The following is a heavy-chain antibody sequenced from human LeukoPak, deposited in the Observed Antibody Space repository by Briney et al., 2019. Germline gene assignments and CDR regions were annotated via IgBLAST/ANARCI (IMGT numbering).Heavy chain of an antibody. CDR1: GGPISSYY. V-gene: IGHV4-59*12. Sequence: ETQSLLRTVSGGPISSYYRSWIRQPPGKGLEWIGYIYYSGRTNYNPSLKSRVTISVDTSKNQFSLKLSSVTAADTAVYYCARDFQGVGSLGYGGQGTLVTVSS. J-gene: IGHJ4*02. D-gene: IGHD2-15*01. CDR2: IYYSGRT. CDR3: ARDFQGVGSLGY.